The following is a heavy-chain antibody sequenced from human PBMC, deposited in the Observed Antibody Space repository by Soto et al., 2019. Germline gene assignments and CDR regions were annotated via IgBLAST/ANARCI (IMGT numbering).Heavy chain of an antibody. CDR3: ATLKSAAKQYNCFDP. J-gene: IGHJ5*02. D-gene: IGHD2-15*01. Sequence: ASVKVSCKVSGYTLTELSMHWVRQAPGKGLEWMGGFDPEDGETIYAQKFQGRVTMTEDTSTDTAYMELSSLRSEDTAVYYCATLKSAAKQYNCFDPWGQGTLVTVSS. V-gene: IGHV1-24*01. CDR2: FDPEDGET. CDR1: GYTLTELS.